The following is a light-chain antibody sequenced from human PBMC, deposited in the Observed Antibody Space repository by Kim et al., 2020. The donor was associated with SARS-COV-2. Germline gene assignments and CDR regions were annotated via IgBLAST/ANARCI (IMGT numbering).Light chain of an antibody. CDR1: QEIKNY. CDR2: AAS. CDR3: QQYDFYPFT. V-gene: IGKV1-16*02. Sequence: SASVGDTVTITCEAGQEIKNYLAWFQQNPGKAPKSLIYAASSLHSGVPANFSGSGSGTDFTLTISSLQPEDFATYYCQQYDFYPFTFGQGTNLEI. J-gene: IGKJ2*01.